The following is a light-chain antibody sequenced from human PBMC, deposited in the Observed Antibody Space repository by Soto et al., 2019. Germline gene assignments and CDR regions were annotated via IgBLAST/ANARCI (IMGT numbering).Light chain of an antibody. CDR3: SSYTSSSTHV. CDR2: AVS. V-gene: IGLV2-14*03. J-gene: IGLJ1*01. CDR1: SSDIGSYNH. Sequence: LTQPASVSGSPGQSITISCSGTSSDIGSYNHVAWYQQFPGKSPKLMIYAVSDRPPGVSNRFSGSKSGNTASLTISGLQAVDEADYYCSSYTSSSTHVFGPGTKVTVL.